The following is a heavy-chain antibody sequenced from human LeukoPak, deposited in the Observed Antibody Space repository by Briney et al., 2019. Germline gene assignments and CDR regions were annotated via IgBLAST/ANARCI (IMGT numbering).Heavy chain of an antibody. D-gene: IGHD1-14*01. V-gene: IGHV3-23*01. Sequence: GGSLRLSCAASGFTFSSYAMSWVRQAPGKGLEWVSAISGSGGSTYYADSVKGRFTISRDNSKNTLYLQMNSLRAEDTAVYYCARDPDYYYYYMDVWGKGTTVTISS. CDR1: GFTFSSYA. CDR3: ARDPDYYYYYMDV. CDR2: ISGSGGST. J-gene: IGHJ6*03.